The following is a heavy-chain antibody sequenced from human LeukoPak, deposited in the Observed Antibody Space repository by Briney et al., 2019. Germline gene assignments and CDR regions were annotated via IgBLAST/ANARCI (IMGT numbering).Heavy chain of an antibody. CDR1: GFTFSSYA. Sequence: GGSLRLSCAASGFTFSSYAMHWDRQAPGKGLEWVAVISYDGSNKYYADSVKGRFTISRDKSKNTLYLQMNSLRAEDTAVYYCAREGWSFDYWGQGTLVTVSS. J-gene: IGHJ4*02. CDR2: ISYDGSNK. CDR3: AREGWSFDY. V-gene: IGHV3-30-3*01. D-gene: IGHD6-19*01.